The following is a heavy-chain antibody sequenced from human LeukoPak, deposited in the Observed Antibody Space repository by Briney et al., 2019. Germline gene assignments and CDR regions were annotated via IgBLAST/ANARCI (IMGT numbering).Heavy chain of an antibody. CDR2: IYYSGST. D-gene: IGHD6-19*01. J-gene: IGHJ3*02. V-gene: IGHV4-59*01. Sequence: SETLSLTCTVSGGSISSYYWSWIRQPPGKGLEWIGYIYYSGSTNYNPSLKSRVTISVDTSKNQFSLKLSSVTAADTAVYYCARRISEGLVQSAFDIWGQGTMVTVSS. CDR1: GGSISSYY. CDR3: ARRISEGLVQSAFDI.